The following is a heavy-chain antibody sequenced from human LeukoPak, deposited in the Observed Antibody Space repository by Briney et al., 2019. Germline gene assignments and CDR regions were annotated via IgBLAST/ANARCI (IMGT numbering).Heavy chain of an antibody. CDR1: GFTFSSYG. J-gene: IGHJ5*02. V-gene: IGHV3-21*01. CDR2: ISSDSSYI. D-gene: IGHD6-13*01. CDR3: AKNSYIAAAGRGWFDP. Sequence: GGSLRLSCAASGFTFSSYGMHWVRQAPGKGLEWVSSISSDSSYIYYADAVHGRFTVSRDNSKNTLYLQMNSLRAEDTAVYYCAKNSYIAAAGRGWFDPWGQGTLVTVSS.